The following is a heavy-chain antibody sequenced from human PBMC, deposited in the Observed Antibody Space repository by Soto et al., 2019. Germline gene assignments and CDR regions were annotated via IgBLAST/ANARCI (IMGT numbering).Heavy chain of an antibody. CDR3: SYDTVCDKDF. CDR1: GYTFSHYW. J-gene: IGHJ4*02. D-gene: IGHD3-9*01. Sequence: EVQLVESGGDVVQPGGSLRLSCAASGYTFSHYWMHWVRQAPGKGLVWVSRVNRDGTITTYADSVKGRFTISRDNAKNTLYLQMNSLGVEDTALYYCSYDTVCDKDFWGQGTPVTVSS. CDR2: VNRDGTIT. V-gene: IGHV3-74*01.